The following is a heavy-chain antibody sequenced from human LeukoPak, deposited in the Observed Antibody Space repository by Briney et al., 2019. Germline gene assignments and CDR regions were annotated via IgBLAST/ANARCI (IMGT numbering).Heavy chain of an antibody. CDR1: GFTFSDYY. CDR2: ISSSGSTI. J-gene: IGHJ3*02. Sequence: GGSLRLSCAASGFTFSDYYMSWIRQAPGKGLEWVSYISSSGSTIYYADSVKGRFTISRDNAKNSLYLQMNSLRAEDTAVYYCARDRPVVVVIGHAFDIWGQGTMVTVSS. D-gene: IGHD3-22*01. CDR3: ARDRPVVVVIGHAFDI. V-gene: IGHV3-11*04.